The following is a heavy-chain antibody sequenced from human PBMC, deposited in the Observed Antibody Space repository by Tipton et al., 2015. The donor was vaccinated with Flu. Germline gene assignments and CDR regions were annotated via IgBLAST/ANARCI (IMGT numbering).Heavy chain of an antibody. J-gene: IGHJ5*02. CDR2: IYHTGST. Sequence: TLSLTCTVSGDSISGSYYWGWIRQAPGKGLEWIGNIYHTGSTYHNPSLKSRVTMSVDTSRNHLSLRLRSVTTADTAVYFCARRDFSNYVSDPKSWFDPWGQGILVAVPP. V-gene: IGHV4-38-2*02. CDR1: GDSISGSYY. D-gene: IGHD4-11*01. CDR3: ARRDFSNYVSDPKSWFDP.